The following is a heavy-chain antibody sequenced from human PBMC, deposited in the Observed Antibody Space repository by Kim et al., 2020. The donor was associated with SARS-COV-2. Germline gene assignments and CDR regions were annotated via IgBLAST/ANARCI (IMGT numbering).Heavy chain of an antibody. J-gene: IGHJ4*02. D-gene: IGHD5-18*01. CDR3: ARGGRYSYASDY. CDR1: GYSFTSYW. Sequence: GESLKISCKGSGYSFTSYWIGWVCQMPGKGLERMGIIYPGDSDTRYSPSFQGQVTISADKSISTASLPWSSLKASDTALYYCARGGRYSYASDYWRQGTLVTVSS. V-gene: IGHV5-51*01. CDR2: IYPGDSDT.